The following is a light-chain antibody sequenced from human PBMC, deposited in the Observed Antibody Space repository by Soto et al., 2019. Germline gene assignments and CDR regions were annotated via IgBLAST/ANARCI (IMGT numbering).Light chain of an antibody. Sequence: EIVLTQSPATLSLSPGERATLSCRASQSVSSYLAWSHQKPGQAPRLLIYDASNRATGIPARFSGSGSGTDFTLTISSLEPEDVAVYYCQQRSNWPPYTFGQGTKLEIK. CDR3: QQRSNWPPYT. J-gene: IGKJ2*01. CDR2: DAS. V-gene: IGKV3-11*01. CDR1: QSVSSY.